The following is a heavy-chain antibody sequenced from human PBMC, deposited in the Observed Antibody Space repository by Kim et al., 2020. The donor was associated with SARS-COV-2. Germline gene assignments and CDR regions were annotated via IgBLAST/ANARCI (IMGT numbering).Heavy chain of an antibody. Sequence: GGSLRLSCVASGFTFSNYGMLWVRQAPDKGLEWVAVIWYDGSNKYYADSVKGRFTISRDNSRNTVYLEMNSLRAEDTAVYYCARLGSGWSVDYWGQGTL. CDR1: GFTFSNYG. J-gene: IGHJ4*02. V-gene: IGHV3-33*01. D-gene: IGHD6-19*01. CDR2: IWYDGSNK. CDR3: ARLGSGWSVDY.